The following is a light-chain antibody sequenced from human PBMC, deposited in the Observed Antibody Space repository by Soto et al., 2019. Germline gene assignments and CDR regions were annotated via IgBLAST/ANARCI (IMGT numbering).Light chain of an antibody. CDR2: DNN. CDR3: ATWDGSLPGEV. V-gene: IGLV1-51*01. J-gene: IGLJ2*01. CDR1: SSNIGNNY. Sequence: QSVLTQSPSVSAAPGQKVTISCSGSSSNIGNNYVSWYQQLPGTAPKLLIYDNNKRPSVIPDRFSGSKSGTSGTLDITGLQTGDEADYYCATWDGSLPGEVFGGGTKLPVL.